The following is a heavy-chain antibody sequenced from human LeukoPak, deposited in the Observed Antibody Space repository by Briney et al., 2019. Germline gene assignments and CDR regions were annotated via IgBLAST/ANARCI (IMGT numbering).Heavy chain of an antibody. CDR2: IQYDGSHK. Sequence: GGSLRLSCGASGFTFSSYGMHWVRQAPGKGLEWVAFIQYDGSHKYYADSVKGRFTISRDNSKNTLYLQVNSLRAEDTAVYYCAKDPTRSGSPYYFDYWGQGTLVTVS. V-gene: IGHV3-30*02. J-gene: IGHJ4*02. CDR1: GFTFSSYG. D-gene: IGHD3-3*01. CDR3: AKDPTRSGSPYYFDY.